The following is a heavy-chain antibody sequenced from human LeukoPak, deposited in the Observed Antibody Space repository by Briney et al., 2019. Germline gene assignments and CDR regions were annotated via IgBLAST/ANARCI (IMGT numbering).Heavy chain of an antibody. CDR3: ARVNYGSATKEDY. CDR2: IYYSGSA. V-gene: IGHV4-31*11. D-gene: IGHD3-10*01. Sequence: SETLSLTCAVSGGSISSGGYYWSWIRQHPGKGLEWIGYIYYSGSAYYNPSLKSRVTISVDTSENQFSLKLSSVTAADTAVYYCARVNYGSATKEDYWGQGTLVTVSS. J-gene: IGHJ4*02. CDR1: GGSISSGGYY.